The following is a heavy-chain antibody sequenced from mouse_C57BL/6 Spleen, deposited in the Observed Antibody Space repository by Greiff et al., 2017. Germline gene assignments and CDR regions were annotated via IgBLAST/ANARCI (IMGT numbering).Heavy chain of an antibody. J-gene: IGHJ4*01. V-gene: IGHV2-2*01. CDR1: GFSLTSYG. D-gene: IGHD1-1*01. CDR2: IWSGGST. CDR3: ARSSDSLDY. Sequence: QVQLKESGPGLVQPSQSLSITCTVSGFSLTSYGVHWVRQSPGKGLEWLGVIWSGGSTDYNAAFISSLGISKVNSKSQVFFKMTSLQADDSSIYYCARSSDSLDYWGQGTSVTVSS.